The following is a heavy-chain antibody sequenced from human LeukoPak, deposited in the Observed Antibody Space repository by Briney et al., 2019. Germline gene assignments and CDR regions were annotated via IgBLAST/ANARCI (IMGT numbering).Heavy chain of an antibody. Sequence: GSLRLSCAASGFTFSSYWMSWVRQAPGKGLEWIGEINHSGSTNYNPSLKSRVTISVDTSKNQFSLKLSSVTAADTAVYYCARECPGASGGSCYRSTYDYWGQGTLVTVSS. CDR2: INHSGST. D-gene: IGHD2-15*01. CDR1: GFTFSSYW. V-gene: IGHV4-34*01. CDR3: ARECPGASGGSCYRSTYDY. J-gene: IGHJ4*02.